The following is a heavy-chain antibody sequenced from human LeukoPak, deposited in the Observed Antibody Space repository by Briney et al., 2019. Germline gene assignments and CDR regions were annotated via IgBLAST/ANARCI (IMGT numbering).Heavy chain of an antibody. D-gene: IGHD3-10*01. CDR3: ARGSSYYGSGSYWAFISGWFDP. Sequence: PGRSLRLSCAASGFTFSSYAMHWVRQAPGKGLEWVAVISYDGSNKYYADSVKGRFTISRDNSKNTLYLQMNSLRAEDTAVYYCARGSSYYGSGSYWAFISGWFDPWGQGTLVTVSS. CDR1: GFTFSSYA. J-gene: IGHJ5*02. V-gene: IGHV3-30*04. CDR2: ISYDGSNK.